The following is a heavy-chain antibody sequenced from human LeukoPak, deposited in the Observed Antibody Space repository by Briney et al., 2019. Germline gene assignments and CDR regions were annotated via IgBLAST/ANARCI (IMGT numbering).Heavy chain of an antibody. Sequence: ASVKVSRTASGYTFTRYYMAWVRQAPGQGREWVGWLNPNSGGTNYAQNFQDSVTMTRDTSISTAYMELVALRSDDTAVYYCAIPLVDGGYYWGRGTGVIVTA. CDR3: AIPLVDGGYY. CDR2: LNPNSGGT. J-gene: IGHJ4*02. CDR1: GYTFTRYY. V-gene: IGHV1-2*02. D-gene: IGHD3-10*01.